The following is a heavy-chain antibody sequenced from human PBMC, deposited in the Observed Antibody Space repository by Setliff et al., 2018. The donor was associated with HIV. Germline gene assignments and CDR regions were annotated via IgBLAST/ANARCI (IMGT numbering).Heavy chain of an antibody. CDR1: GFTFSTYD. J-gene: IGHJ6*02. Sequence: GSLRLSCAASGFTFSTYDMTWVRQAPGKGLEWVSLINGGGNYIQYADSVKGRFIISRDNSKNMLYLQMNSLTAEDTAVYYCAKDTSMPIEGSYHFYGLDVWGQGTAVTVSS. CDR3: AKDTSMPIEGSYHFYGLDV. V-gene: IGHV3-23*03. CDR2: INGGGNYI. D-gene: IGHD2-2*01.